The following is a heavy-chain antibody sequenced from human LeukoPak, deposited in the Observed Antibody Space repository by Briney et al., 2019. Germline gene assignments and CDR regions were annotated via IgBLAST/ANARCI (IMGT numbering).Heavy chain of an antibody. Sequence: PGGSLRLSCVASGFTFDTYALHWVRQAPGTGPEWVAVISYDGGDQHYADSVKGRFTISRDNSKNTLYLQMNSLRAEDTAVYYCASDSSSWYGDYWGQGTLVTVSS. CDR1: GFTFDTYA. V-gene: IGHV3-30-3*01. CDR3: ASDSSSWYGDY. J-gene: IGHJ4*02. CDR2: ISYDGGDQ. D-gene: IGHD6-13*01.